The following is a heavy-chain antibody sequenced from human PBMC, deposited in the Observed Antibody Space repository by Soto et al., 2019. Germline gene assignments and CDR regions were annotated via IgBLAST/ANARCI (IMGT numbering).Heavy chain of an antibody. V-gene: IGHV3-11*05. D-gene: IGHD4-17*01. CDR1: LFTFSDYY. Sequence: PVWSLRHSCASSLFTFSDYYMRWMRQAPGKGLEWVSYISSSSSYTNYADSVKGRFTISRDNAKNSLYLQMNSLRAEDTAVYYCARDPNYGGMPYWGQGTLVTVSS. J-gene: IGHJ4*02. CDR3: ARDPNYGGMPY. CDR2: ISSSSSYT.